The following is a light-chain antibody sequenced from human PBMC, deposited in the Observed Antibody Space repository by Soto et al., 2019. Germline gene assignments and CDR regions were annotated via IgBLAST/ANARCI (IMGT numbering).Light chain of an antibody. J-gene: IGKJ1*01. V-gene: IGKV1-5*03. CDR3: QQSYSIPPR. CDR1: QTISSW. Sequence: DIQTTQSPSTLSGSVGNRFTITCRASQTISSWLAWYQQKPGKAPKLLIYKASTLKSGVPSRFSGSGSGTEFTLTISSLQPDDFATYYCQQSYSIPPRFGQGTKVDIK. CDR2: KAS.